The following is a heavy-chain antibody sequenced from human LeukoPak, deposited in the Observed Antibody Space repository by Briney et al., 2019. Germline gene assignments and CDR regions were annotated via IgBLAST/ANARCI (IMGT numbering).Heavy chain of an antibody. CDR2: IWYDGSNK. V-gene: IGHV3-30*02. CDR3: AKPLYGDYEYYFDY. D-gene: IGHD4-17*01. Sequence: GGSLRLSCAASGFTFSSYGMHWVRQAPGKGLEWVAVIWYDGSNKYYADSVKGRFTISRDNSKNTLYLQMNSLRAEDTAVYYCAKPLYGDYEYYFDYWGQGTLVTVSS. J-gene: IGHJ4*02. CDR1: GFTFSSYG.